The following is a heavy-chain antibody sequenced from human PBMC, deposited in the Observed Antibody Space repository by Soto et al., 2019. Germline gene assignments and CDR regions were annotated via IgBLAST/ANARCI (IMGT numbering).Heavy chain of an antibody. J-gene: IGHJ5*02. Sequence: EVQLVESGGGLVQPGGSLRLSCAASGFTFSDFWMSWVRQAPGKGLEWVANIKEDGSETDYVDSVKGRFTISRDNARNSLDLQMDSLRAEDTAVYYCGRDWAWGQGTLVTVSS. V-gene: IGHV3-7*05. CDR3: GRDWA. D-gene: IGHD3-16*01. CDR1: GFTFSDFW. CDR2: IKEDGSET.